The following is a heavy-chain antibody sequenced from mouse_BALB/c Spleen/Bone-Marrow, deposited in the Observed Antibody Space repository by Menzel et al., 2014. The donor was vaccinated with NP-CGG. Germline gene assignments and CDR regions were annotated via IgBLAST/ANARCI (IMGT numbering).Heavy chain of an antibody. V-gene: IGHV5-4*02. D-gene: IGHD1-1*01. CDR1: GFTFSDYY. CDR3: ARDYYGSSYPFDY. CDR2: ISDGGSYT. J-gene: IGHJ2*01. Sequence: EVKLVESGGGLVKPGGSLKLSCAASGFTFSDYYMYWVRQTPEKRLEWVATISDGGSYTYYPDSVKGRFTISRDNAKNNLYLQMSSLKSEDTAMYYCARDYYGSSYPFDYWGQGTTLTVSP.